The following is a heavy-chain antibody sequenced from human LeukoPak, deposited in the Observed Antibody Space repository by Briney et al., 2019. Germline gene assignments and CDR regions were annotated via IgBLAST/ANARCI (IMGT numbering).Heavy chain of an antibody. CDR2: ISSSSSTI. CDR3: TRGPGSGSYWYVIDY. V-gene: IGHV3-48*04. D-gene: IGHD3-10*01. J-gene: IGHJ4*02. Sequence: GGSLRLSCAASGFTFSSYSMNWVRQAPGKGLEWVSYISSSSSTIYYADSVKGRFTISRDNAKNSLYLQMNSLRAEDTAVYYCTRGPGSGSYWYVIDYWGQGTLVTVSS. CDR1: GFTFSSYS.